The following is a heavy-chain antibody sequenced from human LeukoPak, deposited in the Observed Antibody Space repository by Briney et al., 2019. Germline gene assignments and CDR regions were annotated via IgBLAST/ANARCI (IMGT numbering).Heavy chain of an antibody. CDR2: ISSSSSYI. Sequence: GGSLRLSCAASGFTFSSYSMNWVRQAPGKGLEWVSSISSSSSYIYYADSVKGRFTISRDNAKNSLYLQMSSLRAEDTAVYYCARDQSGGLDYWGQGTLVTVSS. V-gene: IGHV3-21*04. D-gene: IGHD4-23*01. CDR1: GFTFSSYS. J-gene: IGHJ4*02. CDR3: ARDQSGGLDY.